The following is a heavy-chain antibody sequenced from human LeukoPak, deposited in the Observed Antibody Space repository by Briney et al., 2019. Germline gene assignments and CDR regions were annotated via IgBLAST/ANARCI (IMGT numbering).Heavy chain of an antibody. CDR2: IKEDGSTK. CDR1: GFTFSKFW. D-gene: IGHD6-25*01. J-gene: IGHJ4*02. CDR3: VTSDDSAATY. V-gene: IGHV3-7*01. Sequence: GGSLRLSCAASGFTFSKFWMSWVRQAPGKGLEWVANIKEDGSTKHYVDSVKGRFTISRDNAKNSLSLQMNYLRVEDTAVYYCVTSDDSAATYWGQGTLVTVSS.